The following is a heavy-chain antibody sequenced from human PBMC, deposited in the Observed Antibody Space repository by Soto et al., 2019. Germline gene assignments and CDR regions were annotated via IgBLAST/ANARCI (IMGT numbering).Heavy chain of an antibody. D-gene: IGHD6-13*01. CDR2: IKSKTDGGTT. J-gene: IGHJ6*02. CDR3: HLSGYSISSWAYYYYGMDV. Sequence: EVQLVESGGGLVKPGGSLRLSCAASGFTFSNAWMSWVRQAPGKGLEWVGRIKSKTDGGTTDYAAPVKGRFTISRDDAKHTLYVQMNSMKTKDTAVYYWHLSGYSISSWAYYYYGMDVWGQGTTVTGSS. V-gene: IGHV3-15*01. CDR1: GFTFSNAW.